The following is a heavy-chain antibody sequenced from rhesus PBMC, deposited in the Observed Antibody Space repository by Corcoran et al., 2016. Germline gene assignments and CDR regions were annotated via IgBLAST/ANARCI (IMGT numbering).Heavy chain of an antibody. J-gene: IGHJ4*01. Sequence: QVQLQESGPGLVKPSETLSLTCAVSGGSISGYYYWSWIRLPPGKGLEWIGIIYGSGGRNYLNPSLRGRVTLSVDTSKNQFSLKLSSVTAADTAVYYCAGLAAAGTVDYWGQGVLVTVSS. V-gene: IGHV4S14*01. CDR2: IYGSGGRN. CDR1: GGSISGYYY. D-gene: IGHD6-25*01. CDR3: AGLAAAGTVDY.